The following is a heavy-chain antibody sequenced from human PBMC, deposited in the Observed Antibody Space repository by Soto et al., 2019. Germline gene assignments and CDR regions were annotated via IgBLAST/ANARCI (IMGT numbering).Heavy chain of an antibody. Sequence: PGGSLRLSCAASGFTFCSYSMNWVRQAPGKGLEWVSYISSSSSTIYYADSVKGRFTISRDNAKNSLYLQMNSLRDEDTAVYYCARETYYYGSGSRRYYYYYGMDVWGQGTTVTVSS. J-gene: IGHJ6*02. V-gene: IGHV3-48*02. D-gene: IGHD3-10*01. CDR1: GFTFCSYS. CDR2: ISSSSSTI. CDR3: ARETYYYGSGSRRYYYYYGMDV.